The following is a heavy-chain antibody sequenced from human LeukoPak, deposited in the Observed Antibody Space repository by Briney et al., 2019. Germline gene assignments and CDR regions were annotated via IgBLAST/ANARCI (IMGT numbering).Heavy chain of an antibody. CDR2: MNPNSGNT. Sequence: SVKVSCKASGYTFTNFDINWVRQATGQGLEWMGWMNPNSGNTGYAQKFQGRVTMTMNTSITTAYMELSSLISEDTAVYYCARGPQWRGDYYYIDVWGRGTTVTVSS. J-gene: IGHJ6*03. CDR1: GYTFTNFD. D-gene: IGHD6-19*01. V-gene: IGHV1-8*01. CDR3: ARGPQWRGDYYYIDV.